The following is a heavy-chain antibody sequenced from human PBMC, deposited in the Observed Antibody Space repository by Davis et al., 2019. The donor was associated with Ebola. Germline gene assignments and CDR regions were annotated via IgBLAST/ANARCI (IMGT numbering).Heavy chain of an antibody. J-gene: IGHJ6*02. V-gene: IGHV5-10-1*01. CDR2: IDPSDSYT. Sequence: GESLKTPCKGSGYSFTSYWISWVRQMPGKGLEWMGRIDPSDSYTNYSPSFQGHVTISADKSISTAYLQWSSLKASDTAMYYCARHGMTTVVAYGMDVWGQGTTVTVSS. CDR3: ARHGMTTVVAYGMDV. D-gene: IGHD4-23*01. CDR1: GYSFTSYW.